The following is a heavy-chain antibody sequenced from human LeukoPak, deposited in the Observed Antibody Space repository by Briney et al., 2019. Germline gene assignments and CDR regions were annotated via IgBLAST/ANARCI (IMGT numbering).Heavy chain of an antibody. CDR1: GFTFSNYA. Sequence: GGTLRLSCAASGFTFSNYAMSWVRQAPGKELEWVSAISGSAGSTYYADSVKGRFTISRDNSRNTLYLQMNSLRAEDTALYYCAKGPASTWYKYYFDYWGQGTLVTVSS. CDR3: AKGPASTWYKYYFDY. J-gene: IGHJ4*02. V-gene: IGHV3-23*01. D-gene: IGHD6-13*01. CDR2: ISGSAGST.